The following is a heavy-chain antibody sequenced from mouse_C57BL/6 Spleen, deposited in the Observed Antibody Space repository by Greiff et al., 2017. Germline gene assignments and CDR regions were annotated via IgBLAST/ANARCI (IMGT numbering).Heavy chain of an antibody. CDR2: IWSGGST. Sequence: QVPLPSSLPCLLQPSQSLSITCTVSGFSLTSYGVHWVRQSPGKGLEWLGVIWSGGSTDYNAAFISRLSISKDNSKSQVFFKMNSLQADDTAIYYCARNGGYYFDYWGQGTTLTVSS. CDR3: ARNGGYYFDY. J-gene: IGHJ2*01. V-gene: IGHV2-2*01. CDR1: GFSLTSYG.